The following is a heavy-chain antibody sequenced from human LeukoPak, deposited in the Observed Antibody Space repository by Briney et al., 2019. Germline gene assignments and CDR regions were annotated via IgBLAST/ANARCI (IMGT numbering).Heavy chain of an antibody. V-gene: IGHV3-7*01. J-gene: IGHJ4*02. CDR3: AKDDGSSSWYGYFDY. CDR1: EFTFSSYW. D-gene: IGHD6-13*01. Sequence: GGSLRLSCAASEFTFSSYWMSWVRQAPGKGLEWVANIKQDGSEEYYVDSVKGRFTISRDNAKNSLYLRMNSLRAEDTAVYYCAKDDGSSSWYGYFDYWGQGTLVTVSS. CDR2: IKQDGSEE.